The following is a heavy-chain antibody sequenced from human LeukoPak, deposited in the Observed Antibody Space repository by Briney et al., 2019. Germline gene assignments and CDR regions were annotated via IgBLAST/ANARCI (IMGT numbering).Heavy chain of an antibody. D-gene: IGHD5-24*01. V-gene: IGHV1-18*01. Sequence: EASVKVSCKASGYTFTSYGISWVRQAPGQGLEWMGWISAYNGNTNYAQKLQGRVTMTTDTSTSTAYMELRSLRSDDTAVYYCARALSLAYRDGYNFDYWGQGTLVTVSS. CDR2: ISAYNGNT. J-gene: IGHJ4*02. CDR1: GYTFTSYG. CDR3: ARALSLAYRDGYNFDY.